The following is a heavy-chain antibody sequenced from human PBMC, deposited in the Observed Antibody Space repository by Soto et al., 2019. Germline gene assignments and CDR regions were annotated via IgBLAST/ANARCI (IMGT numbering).Heavy chain of an antibody. J-gene: IGHJ4*02. V-gene: IGHV3-30*18. CDR2: ISYDGSNK. D-gene: IGHD5-18*01. CDR1: GFTFSSYG. CDR3: AKESSGYSHGQYYFDY. Sequence: QVQLVESGGGVVQPGRSLRLSCAASGFTFSSYGMHWVRQAPGKGLEWVAVISYDGSNKYYADSVKGRFTISRDNSKNTLYLQMNSLRAEDTAVYYCAKESSGYSHGQYYFDYWGQGTLVTVSS.